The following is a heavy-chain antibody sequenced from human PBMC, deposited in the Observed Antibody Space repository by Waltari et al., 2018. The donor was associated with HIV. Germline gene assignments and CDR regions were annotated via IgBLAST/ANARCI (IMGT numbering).Heavy chain of an antibody. D-gene: IGHD1-26*01. Sequence: QVQLVQSGAEVKKPGASVKVSCKVSGYTFSSYDINWVRQATGQGLEWMGWMNPNSGNTGYAQKFQGRVTMTRNTSTSTAYMELSSLRSEDTAVYYCARLFVGSGKRVWFDPWGQGTLVTVSS. J-gene: IGHJ5*02. CDR2: MNPNSGNT. V-gene: IGHV1-8*01. CDR1: GYTFSSYD. CDR3: ARLFVGSGKRVWFDP.